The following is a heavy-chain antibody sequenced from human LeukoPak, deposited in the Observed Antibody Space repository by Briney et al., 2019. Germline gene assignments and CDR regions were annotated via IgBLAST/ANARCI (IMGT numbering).Heavy chain of an antibody. Sequence: GGSLRLSCVASGFTFSDYYMSWIRQAPGKGLEWVSSISSISSTIYYADSVKGRFTISRDNAKNTLYLQMNSLRAEDTAVYYCAKVGYNSGSSFDYWGQGTLVTVSS. V-gene: IGHV3-11*04. CDR2: ISSISSTI. J-gene: IGHJ4*02. D-gene: IGHD3-10*01. CDR3: AKVGYNSGSSFDY. CDR1: GFTFSDYY.